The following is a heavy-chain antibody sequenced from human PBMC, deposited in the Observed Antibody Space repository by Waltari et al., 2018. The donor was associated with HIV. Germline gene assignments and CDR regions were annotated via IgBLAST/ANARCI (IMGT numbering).Heavy chain of an antibody. J-gene: IGHJ4*02. D-gene: IGHD3-22*01. Sequence: WGAGLLKPSETLSLTCAVYNGSFSGYHWTWIRQPPGKGLEWIGEINDSGTTNYNPSLRSRVTISMVTSKRQFSLKLTSVTAADTAVYYCARIPLEVNYYDTSGYYFYFDFWGQGTLITVSS. CDR2: INDSGTT. CDR3: ARIPLEVNYYDTSGYYFYFDF. V-gene: IGHV4-34*01. CDR1: NGSFSGYH.